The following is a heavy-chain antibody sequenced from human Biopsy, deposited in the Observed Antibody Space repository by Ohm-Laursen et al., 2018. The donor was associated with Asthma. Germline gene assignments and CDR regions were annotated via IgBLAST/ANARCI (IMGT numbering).Heavy chain of an antibody. CDR2: ISGSGGST. D-gene: IGHD6-6*01. CDR1: GFTFSSYA. V-gene: IGHV3-23*01. Sequence: SLRLSCAASGFTFSSYAMSWVRQAPGKGLEWVSAISGSGGSTYYADSVKGRFTTSRDNSKDTLYLQVNSLRGDDTAVYYCARGKTWGRSYYFDYWGQGTLVTVSS. J-gene: IGHJ4*02. CDR3: ARGKTWGRSYYFDY.